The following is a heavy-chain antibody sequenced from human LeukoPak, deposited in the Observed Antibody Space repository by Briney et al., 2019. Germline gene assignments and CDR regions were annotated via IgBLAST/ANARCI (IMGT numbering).Heavy chain of an antibody. V-gene: IGHV3-30*18. CDR3: AKGGYFDWYGY. CDR2: ISYDGSNK. CDR1: G. J-gene: IGHJ4*02. Sequence: GXHWVRQXXXXGLEWVAVISYDGSNKYYADSVKGRFTISRDNSKNRLYLQMNSLRAEDTAVYYCAKGGYFDWYGYWGQGTLVTVSS. D-gene: IGHD3-9*01.